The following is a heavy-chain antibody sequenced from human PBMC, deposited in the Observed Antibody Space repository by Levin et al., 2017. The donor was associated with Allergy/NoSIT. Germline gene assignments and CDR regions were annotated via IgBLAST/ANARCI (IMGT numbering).Heavy chain of an antibody. CDR1: GGSVRSGDYS. CDR3: ARGGKITMVRGIIKGDTGWFDP. V-gene: IGHV4-30-2*01. D-gene: IGHD3-10*01. Sequence: SQTLSLTCAVSGGSVRSGDYSWTWIRQPPGKGLEWIGYIYQIGSTYYNPSLKSRVTISVDRSKNRFSLKLDSVTAADTAVYYCARGGKITMVRGIIKGDTGWFDPWGQGILVTVSS. CDR2: IYQIGST. J-gene: IGHJ5*02.